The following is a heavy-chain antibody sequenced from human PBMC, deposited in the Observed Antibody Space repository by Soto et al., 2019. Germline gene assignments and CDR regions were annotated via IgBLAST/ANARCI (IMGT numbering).Heavy chain of an antibody. CDR3: ASGWFGELLYPYYYGMDV. Sequence: QVQLVQSGAEVKKPGSSVKVSCKASGGTFSSYAISWVRQAPGQGLEWMGGIIPIFGTANYAQKFQGRVTITADESTSTAYMDLRSLRSEDTAVYYCASGWFGELLYPYYYGMDVWGQGTTVTVSS. V-gene: IGHV1-69*01. D-gene: IGHD3-10*01. CDR1: GGTFSSYA. J-gene: IGHJ6*02. CDR2: IIPIFGTA.